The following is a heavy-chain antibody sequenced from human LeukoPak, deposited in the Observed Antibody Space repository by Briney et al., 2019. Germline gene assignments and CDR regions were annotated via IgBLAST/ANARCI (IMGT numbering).Heavy chain of an antibody. J-gene: IGHJ5*02. CDR1: GFTFSSNS. V-gene: IGHV3-48*01. CDR2: ISISSSTI. D-gene: IGHD3-10*01. Sequence: GGSLRLSCAASGFTFSSNSMNWVRQAPGKGLEWISYISISSSTIYYADSVKGRFTISRDNAKNSLYLQMNSLRAEDTAVYYCAKPLMGDRWFGESWGQGTLVSVSS. CDR3: AKPLMGDRWFGES.